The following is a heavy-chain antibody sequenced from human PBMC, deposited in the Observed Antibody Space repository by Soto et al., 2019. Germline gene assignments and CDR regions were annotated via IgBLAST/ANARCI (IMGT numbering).Heavy chain of an antibody. Sequence: PGESLKISCKGSGYSFTSYWISWVRQMPGKGLELMGRIDPSDSYTNYSPSFQGHVTISADKSISTAYLQWSSLKASDTAMYYCARQPYYDFWSGYLKKDYFDYWGQGTLVTVS. CDR2: IDPSDSYT. D-gene: IGHD3-3*01. V-gene: IGHV5-10-1*01. CDR3: ARQPYYDFWSGYLKKDYFDY. J-gene: IGHJ4*02. CDR1: GYSFTSYW.